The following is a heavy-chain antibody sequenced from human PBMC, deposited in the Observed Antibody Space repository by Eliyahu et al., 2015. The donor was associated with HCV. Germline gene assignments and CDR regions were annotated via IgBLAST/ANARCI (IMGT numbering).Heavy chain of an antibody. CDR3: AHKGPLAARGPHYYYGMDV. J-gene: IGHJ6*02. D-gene: IGHD6-6*01. CDR1: GGSISSSSYY. CDR2: IYYSGST. Sequence: QLQLQESGPGLVKPSETLSLTCTVSGGSISSSSYYWGWIRQPPGKGLEWIGSIYYSGSTYYNPSLKSRVTISVDTSKNQFSLKLSSVTAADTAVYYCAHKGPLAARGPHYYYGMDVWGQGTTVTVSS. V-gene: IGHV4-39*01.